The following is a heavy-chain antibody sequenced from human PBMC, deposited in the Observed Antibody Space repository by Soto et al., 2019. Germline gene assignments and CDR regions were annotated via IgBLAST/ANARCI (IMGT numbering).Heavy chain of an antibody. J-gene: IGHJ4*02. Sequence: ASVKVSCKATGGTFSSYAISWVRQAPGQGLEWMGGIIPVFGTADYAQNFQGRVTITADESTSTAYMELSSLRSEDTAIYYCARDWAAAGPFDYWGQGTLVTV. D-gene: IGHD6-13*01. CDR3: ARDWAAAGPFDY. CDR2: IIPVFGTA. V-gene: IGHV1-69*13. CDR1: GGTFSSYA.